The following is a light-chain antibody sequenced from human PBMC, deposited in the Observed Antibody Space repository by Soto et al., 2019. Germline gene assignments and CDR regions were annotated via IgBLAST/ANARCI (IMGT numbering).Light chain of an antibody. CDR1: QDITND. CDR3: QQFNSDPFT. Sequence: DIQLTQSPSFLSASVGDRVTITCRASQDITNDLAWYQQKPGKAPKLLIYAASSLQRGVPSTFSGSGFGTEFTLTISSLQPEDFATYFCQQFNSDPFTFGPGTTVDFK. V-gene: IGKV1-9*01. CDR2: AAS. J-gene: IGKJ3*01.